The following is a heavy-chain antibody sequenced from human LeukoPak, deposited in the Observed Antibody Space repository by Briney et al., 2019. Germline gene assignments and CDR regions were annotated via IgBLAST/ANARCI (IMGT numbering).Heavy chain of an antibody. CDR1: GFTFSGYT. CDR2: ISSNGGNT. CDR3: ARSRGLHLHYYYYMDV. V-gene: IGHV3-64*01. J-gene: IGHJ6*03. Sequence: GGSLRLSCAASGFTFSGYTMHWVRQAPGKGLEYVSTISSNGGNTYYANSMKGRFTISRDNSKNTLSIQMGSLRAEDMAVYYCARSRGLHLHYYYYMDVWGKGTTVTVSS. D-gene: IGHD4-17*01.